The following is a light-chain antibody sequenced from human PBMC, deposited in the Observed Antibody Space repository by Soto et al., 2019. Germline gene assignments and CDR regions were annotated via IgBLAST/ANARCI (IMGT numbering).Light chain of an antibody. CDR1: QSVNSY. Sequence: EIVLTQSPVTLSLSPGERATLSCRASQSVNSYLAWYQQKPGQAPRLLIYDASNRATGIPARFSGSGSGTDFTLTISSLEPEDFAVYYCQQGSNWPLTFGGGTKVEIK. CDR2: DAS. J-gene: IGKJ4*01. CDR3: QQGSNWPLT. V-gene: IGKV3-11*01.